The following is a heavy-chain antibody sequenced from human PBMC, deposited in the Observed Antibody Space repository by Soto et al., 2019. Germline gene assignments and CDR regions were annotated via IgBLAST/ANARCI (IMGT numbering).Heavy chain of an antibody. CDR2: IYYSGST. J-gene: IGHJ3*02. Sequence: QVQLQESGPGLVKPSETLSLTCTVSGGSISSYYWSWIRQPPGKGLEWIGYIYYSGSTNYNPSLKSRVTISVDTSKNQFSLKLSSVTAADTAVYYCARVVAGYSSSWFPNDAFDIWGQGTMVTVSS. D-gene: IGHD6-13*01. CDR1: GGSISSYY. V-gene: IGHV4-59*01. CDR3: ARVVAGYSSSWFPNDAFDI.